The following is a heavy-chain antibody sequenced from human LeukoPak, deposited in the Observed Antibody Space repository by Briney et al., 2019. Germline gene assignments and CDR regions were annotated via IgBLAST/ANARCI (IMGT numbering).Heavy chain of an antibody. V-gene: IGHV3-7*03. CDR2: INKDESEK. J-gene: IGHJ4*02. CDR1: GFTFSSYA. D-gene: IGHD4-17*01. CDR3: ARCRTTVTAMPGY. Sequence: PGRSLRLSCAASGFTFSSYAMHWVRQAPGKGLEWVANINKDESEKYYVDSVKGRFTISRDNAKNSLSLQMNSLRAEDTAVYYCARCRTTVTAMPGYWGQGTLVTVSS.